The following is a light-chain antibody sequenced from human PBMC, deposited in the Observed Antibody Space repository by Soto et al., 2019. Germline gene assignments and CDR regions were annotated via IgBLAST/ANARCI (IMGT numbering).Light chain of an antibody. CDR1: QSISSY. J-gene: IGKJ3*01. CDR2: DAS. Sequence: EIVLTQSPATLSLSPGERATLSCRASQSISSYLAWYQQRPGQAPRLLIYDASNRATGIPARFSGSGSGTDFTLSISSLEPEDFAVYYCQQRSSWPRFTFGPGNIVDIK. CDR3: QQRSSWPRFT. V-gene: IGKV3-11*01.